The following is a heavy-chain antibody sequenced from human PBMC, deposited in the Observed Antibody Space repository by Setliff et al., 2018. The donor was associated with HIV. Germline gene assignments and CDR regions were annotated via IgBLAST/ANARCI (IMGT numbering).Heavy chain of an antibody. V-gene: IGHV7-4-1*02. Sequence: ASVKVSCKASGYTFTSYAMNWVRQAPGQGLEWMGWINTNTGNPTFAQGFTGRFVFSLDTSVSTAYLQISSLKAEDTAVYYCARDPFRIAARRSYYYYYMDVWGKGTTVTV. CDR1: GYTFTSYA. CDR2: INTNTGNP. D-gene: IGHD6-6*01. J-gene: IGHJ6*03. CDR3: ARDPFRIAARRSYYYYYMDV.